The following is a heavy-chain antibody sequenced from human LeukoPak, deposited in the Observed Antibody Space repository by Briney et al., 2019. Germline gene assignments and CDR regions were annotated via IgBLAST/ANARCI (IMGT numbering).Heavy chain of an antibody. CDR3: ARDTRSWDSRAHIDY. CDR2: ISSSSSYI. V-gene: IGHV3-21*01. Sequence: GGSLRLSCAASGFTFSSYSMNWVRQAPGKGLEWVSSISSSSSYIYYADSVKGRFTISRDNAKNSLYLQMNSLRAEDTAVYYCARDTRSWDSRAHIDYWGQGTLVTVSS. CDR1: GFTFSSYS. J-gene: IGHJ4*02. D-gene: IGHD1-26*01.